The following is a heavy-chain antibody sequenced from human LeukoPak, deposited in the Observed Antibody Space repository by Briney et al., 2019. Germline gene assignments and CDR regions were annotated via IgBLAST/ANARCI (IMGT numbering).Heavy chain of an antibody. Sequence: SETLSLTCTVSGSSINNNFWTWIRRPPGKGLEWIGYIYSSGSANYNPSLKSRVIISGDTSKNQISLKLTSVTAADTAVYFCARHRDYYDTWGHGTLVTVSS. J-gene: IGHJ4*01. D-gene: IGHD3-22*01. CDR2: IYSSGSA. CDR1: GSSINNNF. CDR3: ARHRDYYDT. V-gene: IGHV4-59*08.